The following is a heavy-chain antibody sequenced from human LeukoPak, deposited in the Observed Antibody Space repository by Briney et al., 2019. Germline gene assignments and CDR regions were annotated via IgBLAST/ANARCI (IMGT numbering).Heavy chain of an antibody. CDR1: GFTVSSNY. J-gene: IGHJ3*02. Sequence: PGGSLRLSCAASGFTVSSNYMSWVRQAPGKGLEWVSVIYSGGSTYYADSMKGRFTISRDNSKSTLYLQMNSLRAEDTAVYYCARARDGYNLDAFDIWGQGTMVTVSS. CDR3: ARARDGYNLDAFDI. CDR2: IYSGGST. V-gene: IGHV3-66*01. D-gene: IGHD5-24*01.